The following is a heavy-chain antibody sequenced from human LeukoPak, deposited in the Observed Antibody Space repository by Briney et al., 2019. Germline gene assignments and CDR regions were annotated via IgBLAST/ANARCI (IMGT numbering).Heavy chain of an antibody. CDR1: GGSFSGYY. J-gene: IGHJ3*02. V-gene: IGHV4-59*10. CDR2: IYTSGST. Sequence: KPSETLSLTCAVYGGSFSGYYWSWIRQPPGKGLEWIGRIYTSGSTNYNPSLKSRVTMSVDTSKNQFSLKLSSVTAADTAVYYCAIISPALDAFDIWGQGTMVTVSS. CDR3: AIISPALDAFDI. D-gene: IGHD1-14*01.